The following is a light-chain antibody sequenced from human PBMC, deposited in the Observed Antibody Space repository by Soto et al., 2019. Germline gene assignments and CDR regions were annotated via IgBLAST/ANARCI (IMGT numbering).Light chain of an antibody. Sequence: SQMTQSPSSLSASVADRVTITCRASQSIRRSLNWYQQKPGKAPKLLIYGASNLQSGVPPRFSGSGSGTDFTLAISSLQPEDSATYYCLQDINYPWTFGQGTKVDIK. CDR3: LQDINYPWT. CDR2: GAS. V-gene: IGKV1-6*01. J-gene: IGKJ1*01. CDR1: QSIRRS.